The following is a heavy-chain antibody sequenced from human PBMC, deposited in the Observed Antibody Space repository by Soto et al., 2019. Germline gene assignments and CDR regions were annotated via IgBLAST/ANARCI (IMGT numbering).Heavy chain of an antibody. V-gene: IGHV3-23*01. D-gene: IGHD1-26*01. CDR1: GFTFRNYA. J-gene: IGHJ4*02. CDR3: AKEALVDQISGFDY. CDR2: ISGSGDTT. Sequence: GGSLRLSCAASGFTFRNYAMHWVRQAPGKGLEWVSGISGSGDTTYYAGSLKGRFTISRDDSKNTLYLQMNSLGAEDTAVYYWAKEALVDQISGFDYWGQGTLVNGSS.